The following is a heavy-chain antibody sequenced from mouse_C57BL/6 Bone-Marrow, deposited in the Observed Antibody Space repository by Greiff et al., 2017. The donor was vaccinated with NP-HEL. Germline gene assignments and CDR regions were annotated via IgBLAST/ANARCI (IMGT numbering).Heavy chain of an antibody. CDR2: ISDGGSYT. CDR3: ARGSTPFDY. CDR1: GFTFSSYA. D-gene: IGHD5-1*01. J-gene: IGHJ2*01. V-gene: IGHV5-4*01. Sequence: EVHLVESGGGLVKPGGSLKLSCAASGFTFSSYAMSWVRQTPEQRLEWVATISDGGSYTYYPDNVKGRFTISRDNAKNNLYLQMSHLKSEDTAMYYCARGSTPFDYWGQGTTLTVSS.